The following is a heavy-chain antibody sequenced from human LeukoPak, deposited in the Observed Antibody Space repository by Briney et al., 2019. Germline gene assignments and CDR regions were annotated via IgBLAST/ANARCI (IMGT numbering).Heavy chain of an antibody. D-gene: IGHD4-17*01. CDR1: GFTFRSYW. Sequence: QPGGSLRLSCAASGFTFRSYWMHWVRQAPGKGLVWVSRINSDGSSTSYADTVKGRFTISRDNAENTLYLQMNSLRAEDTAVYYCARLYGGYGDYYFDYWGQGTLVTVSS. V-gene: IGHV3-74*01. CDR3: ARLYGGYGDYYFDY. CDR2: INSDGSST. J-gene: IGHJ4*02.